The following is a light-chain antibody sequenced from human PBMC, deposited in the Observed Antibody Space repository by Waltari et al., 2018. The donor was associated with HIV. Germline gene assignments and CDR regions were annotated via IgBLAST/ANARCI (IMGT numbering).Light chain of an antibody. CDR1: QIVNHN. CDR2: DTS. Sequence: EIKLTQSPVTLSLSPGQRVTLSCWASQIVNHNFAWYLQRRGQSPRLLIYDTSTRATGSPDRFSGSGSGTQFTLTISSLQSEDIGIYYCQQYSEWPWTFGQGTKVEIK. V-gene: IGKV3-15*01. CDR3: QQYSEWPWT. J-gene: IGKJ1*01.